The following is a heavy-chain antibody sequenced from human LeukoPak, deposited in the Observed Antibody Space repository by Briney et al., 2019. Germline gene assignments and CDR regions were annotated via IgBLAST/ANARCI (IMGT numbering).Heavy chain of an antibody. CDR2: ISYDGSNK. CDR1: GFTFSSYA. CDR3: ARAKGGPIDY. Sequence: PGGSLRLSCAASGFTFSSYAMSWVRQAPGKGLEWVAVISYDGSNKYYADSVKGRFTISRDNSKNTLYLQMNSLRAEDTAVYYCARAKGGPIDYWGQGTLVTVSS. D-gene: IGHD2-15*01. V-gene: IGHV3-30*04. J-gene: IGHJ4*02.